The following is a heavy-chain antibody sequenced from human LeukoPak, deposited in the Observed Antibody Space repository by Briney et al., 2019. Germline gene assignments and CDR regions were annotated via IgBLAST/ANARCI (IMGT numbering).Heavy chain of an antibody. CDR3: ARDWGCSSTSCYRAIQH. CDR1: GYTFTSYY. J-gene: IGHJ1*01. Sequence: ASVKVSCKASGYTFTSYYMHWVRQAPGQGLEWMGIINPSGGSTSYAQKFQGRVTMTRDTSTSTVYMGLSSLRSEDTAVYYCARDWGCSSTSCYRAIQHWGQGTLVTVSS. V-gene: IGHV1-46*01. CDR2: INPSGGST. D-gene: IGHD2-2*02.